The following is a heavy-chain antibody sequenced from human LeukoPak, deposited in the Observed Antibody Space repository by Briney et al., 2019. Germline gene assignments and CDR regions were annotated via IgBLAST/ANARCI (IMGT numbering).Heavy chain of an antibody. V-gene: IGHV3-53*01. Sequence: GGSLRLSCAASGFTVSSNYMSWVRQAPGKGLGWVSVIYSGGSTYYADSVKGRFTISRDNSKNTLYLQMNSLRAEDTAVYYCARRAGAYSHPYDYWGQGTLVTVSS. CDR1: GFTVSSNY. CDR2: IYSGGST. J-gene: IGHJ4*02. D-gene: IGHD4/OR15-4a*01. CDR3: ARRAGAYSHPYDY.